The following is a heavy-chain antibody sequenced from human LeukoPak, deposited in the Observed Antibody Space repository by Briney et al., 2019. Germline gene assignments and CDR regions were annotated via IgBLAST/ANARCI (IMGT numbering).Heavy chain of an antibody. Sequence: GASVKVSCQASGGTFSSYAISWVRQAPGQGLEWMGGIIPIFGTANYAQKFQGRVTITTDESTSTAYMELSSLRSEDTAVYYCAGGLYYDFWSGSRGSVYYYYMDVWGKGTTVTVSS. J-gene: IGHJ6*03. CDR2: IIPIFGTA. V-gene: IGHV1-69*05. D-gene: IGHD3-3*01. CDR3: AGGLYYDFWSGSRGSVYYYYMDV. CDR1: GGTFSSYA.